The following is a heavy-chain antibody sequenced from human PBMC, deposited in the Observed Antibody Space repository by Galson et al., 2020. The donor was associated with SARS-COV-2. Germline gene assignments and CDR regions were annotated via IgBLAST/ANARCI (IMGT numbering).Heavy chain of an antibody. D-gene: IGHD6-19*01. Sequence: ENSETLSLTCTVSSGSISSYYWSWIRQPPGKGLEWIGHVGYSGSTSYNPSLKSRVTISIDTSKNQFSLKMSSVTAADTAVYYCARRAYSSGFYYFDFWGQGTLVTVSS. J-gene: IGHJ4*02. CDR3: ARRAYSSGFYYFDF. CDR1: SGSISSYY. CDR2: VGYSGST. V-gene: IGHV4-59*08.